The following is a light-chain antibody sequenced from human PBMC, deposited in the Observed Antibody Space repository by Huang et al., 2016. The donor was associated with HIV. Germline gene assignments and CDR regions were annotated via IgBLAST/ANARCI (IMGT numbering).Light chain of an antibody. Sequence: DIQMTQSPSSLSASLGDKVTITCQASLDINDFLKWYQQKPGQAPKLLIYDASDLETGVSSRFSGSRSETNFTFVVSSLQPEDVATYYCQQYDTLPWTFGQGTKVE. CDR2: DAS. J-gene: IGKJ1*01. V-gene: IGKV1-33*01. CDR1: LDINDF. CDR3: QQYDTLPWT.